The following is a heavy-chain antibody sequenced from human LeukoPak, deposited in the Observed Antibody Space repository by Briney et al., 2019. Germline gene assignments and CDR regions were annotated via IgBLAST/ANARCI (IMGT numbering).Heavy chain of an antibody. D-gene: IGHD3-3*01. CDR3: ARNYDFWSGYYVLPDY. J-gene: IGHJ4*02. CDR2: ISSSSSTI. V-gene: IGHV3-48*01. CDR1: GFTFSSYS. Sequence: PGGSLRLSCAASGFTFSSYSMNWVRQAPGKGLEWVSYISSSSSTIYYADSVKGRFTISRDNAKNSLYLQMNGLRAEDTAVYYCARNYDFWSGYYVLPDYWGQGTLVTVSS.